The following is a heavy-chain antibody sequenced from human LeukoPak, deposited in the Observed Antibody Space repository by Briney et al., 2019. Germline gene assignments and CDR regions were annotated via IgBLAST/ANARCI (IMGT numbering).Heavy chain of an antibody. D-gene: IGHD3-22*01. CDR2: IDPDGTST. CDR1: GLTFSSYW. V-gene: IGHV3-74*01. CDR3: SAHETLIVVRPFDY. Sequence: PGGSLRLSCAASGLTFSSYWMHWVRQVPGKGPVWVSRIDPDGTSTSYADSVKGRFTISRDNAKNTLYLQMYSLRAQDAAVYYCSAHETLIVVRPFDYWGQGTVVTVSS. J-gene: IGHJ4*02.